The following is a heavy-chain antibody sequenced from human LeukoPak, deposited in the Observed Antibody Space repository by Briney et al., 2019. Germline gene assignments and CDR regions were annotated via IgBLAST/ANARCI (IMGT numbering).Heavy chain of an antibody. Sequence: GGSLRLSCSASGFTFSSYVMTWVRHAPGQGLVWVSAISGSGDDTYYADSVKGRFTISRDNSKNTLYLQMNSLRAEDTAVYYCAKKEAMIRGVPYYYDFWGQGTLVTVSS. CDR2: ISGSGDDT. CDR1: GFTFSSYV. D-gene: IGHD3-10*01. J-gene: IGHJ4*02. V-gene: IGHV3-23*01. CDR3: AKKEAMIRGVPYYYDF.